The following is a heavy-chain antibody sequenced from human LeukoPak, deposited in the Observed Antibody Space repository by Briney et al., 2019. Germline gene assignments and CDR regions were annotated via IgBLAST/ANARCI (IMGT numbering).Heavy chain of an antibody. J-gene: IGHJ3*02. D-gene: IGHD2-2*01. Sequence: SVKVSCKASGGTFSSYAISWVRQAPGQGLEWMGGIIPIFGTANYAQKFRGRVTITADESTSTAYMELSSLRSEDTAVYYCATPRGDIVVVPAAKAFDIWGQGTMVTVSS. CDR3: ATPRGDIVVVPAAKAFDI. CDR2: IIPIFGTA. V-gene: IGHV1-69*13. CDR1: GGTFSSYA.